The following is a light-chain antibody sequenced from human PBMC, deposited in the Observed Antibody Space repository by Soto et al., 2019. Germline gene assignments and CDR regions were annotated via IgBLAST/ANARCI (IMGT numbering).Light chain of an antibody. CDR2: EAS. V-gene: IGKV1-9*01. CDR1: HNISTF. CDR3: QQLYTLPFP. Sequence: IQLTQSPSLLSASIGDRVTITCRASHNISTFLAWYQQKPGKAPKLLIYEASTLQSGVPSRFSGSGYGTEFTLTISGLLPEDFAAYHCQQLYTLPFPFGQGTRLAI. J-gene: IGKJ5*01.